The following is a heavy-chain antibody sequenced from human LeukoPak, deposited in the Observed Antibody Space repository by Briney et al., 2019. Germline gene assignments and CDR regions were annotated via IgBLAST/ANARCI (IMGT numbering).Heavy chain of an antibody. D-gene: IGHD3-22*01. Sequence: PGGSLRFSCAASGFTFSSYSMNWVRQAPGKGLEWVSSISSSSSCIYYADSVKGRFTISRDNSKNTLYLQMNSLRAEDTAVYYCARGSGYYPPDYWGQGTLVTVSS. V-gene: IGHV3-21*01. CDR2: ISSSSSCI. CDR3: ARGSGYYPPDY. J-gene: IGHJ4*02. CDR1: GFTFSSYS.